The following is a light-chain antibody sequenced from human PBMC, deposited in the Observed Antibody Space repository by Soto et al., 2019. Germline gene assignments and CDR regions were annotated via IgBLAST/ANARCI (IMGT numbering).Light chain of an antibody. CDR1: QSVYTW. CDR2: DAS. CDR3: QQYNSDYT. Sequence: QSPSTLSAFVGDRATITCRASQSVYTWLAWYQQRPGKPPKLLIYDASILESGVPSRFSGSGSGTEFTLIISSLQPDDFATYYCQQYNSDYTFGQGTKVDIK. J-gene: IGKJ2*01. V-gene: IGKV1-5*01.